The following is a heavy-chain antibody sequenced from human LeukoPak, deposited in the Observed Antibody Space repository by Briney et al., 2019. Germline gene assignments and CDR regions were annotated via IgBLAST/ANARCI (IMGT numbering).Heavy chain of an antibody. CDR3: ARKGCSSTSCGFDP. CDR1: GFSLRASGVG. D-gene: IGHD2-2*01. Sequence: SGPTLVKPPQTLTLTSTFSGFSLRASGVGVGWIRQPPGKALEWLALIYWNDDKRYSPSLKSRPTITKDTSKNQVVLTMTNMDPVDTATYYCARKGCSSTSCGFDPWGQGTLVTVSS. V-gene: IGHV2-5*01. CDR2: IYWNDDK. J-gene: IGHJ5*02.